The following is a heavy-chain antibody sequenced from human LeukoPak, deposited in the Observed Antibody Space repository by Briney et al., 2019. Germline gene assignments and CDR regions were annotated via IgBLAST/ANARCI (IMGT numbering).Heavy chain of an antibody. V-gene: IGHV1-2*02. J-gene: IGHJ4*02. CDR3: TRAQSSSWYYFDY. Sequence: ASVKVSCKASGYTFTGYYMHWVRQAPGQGLEWMGWINPNSGGTNYAQKFQGRVTMTRDTSISTAYMELSRLRSDDTAVDYCTRAQSSSWYYFDYWGQGTLVTVSS. D-gene: IGHD6-13*01. CDR1: GYTFTGYY. CDR2: INPNSGGT.